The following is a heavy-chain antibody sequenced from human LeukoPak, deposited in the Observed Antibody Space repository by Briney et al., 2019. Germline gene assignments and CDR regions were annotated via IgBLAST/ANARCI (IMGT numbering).Heavy chain of an antibody. CDR1: GGSISSTNW. J-gene: IGHJ4*02. V-gene: IGHV4-4*02. CDR2: VHLSGRT. Sequence: PSETLSLTCVVSGGSISSTNWWTWVRQPPGEGLEWIGEVHLSGRTNYNPSLESRVTMSVDMSENHISLKLTSVTAADTAVYYCAREGGPYRPLDYSGQGTLVTVSS. CDR3: AREGGPYRPLDY.